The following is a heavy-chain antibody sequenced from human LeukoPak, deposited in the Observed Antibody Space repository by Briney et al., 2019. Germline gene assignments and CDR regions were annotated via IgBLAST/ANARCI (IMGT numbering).Heavy chain of an antibody. Sequence: HGGSLRLSCAASGFTFSSYAMGWVRQAPGKGLDWVSAVSRSTRTTYYADSVKGRFTTSRDDSKNTLYLQMNSLRAEDTAVYYCAKLGYGDYGYYYYYMDVWGKGTTVTVS. CDR3: AKLGYGDYGYYYYYMDV. D-gene: IGHD4-17*01. J-gene: IGHJ6*03. V-gene: IGHV3-23*01. CDR2: VSRSTRTT. CDR1: GFTFSSYA.